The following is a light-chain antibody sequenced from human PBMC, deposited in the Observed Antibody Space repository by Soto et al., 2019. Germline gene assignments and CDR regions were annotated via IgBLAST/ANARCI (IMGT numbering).Light chain of an antibody. J-gene: IGLJ3*02. CDR3: SSYTTSGTLWV. CDR2: EVS. Sequence: LTQPASVSGSPGQSITISCTGTSSDVGSYNYVSWYQQHPGKAPKLMIYEVSNRPSGVSNRFSGSKSGNTASLTISGLQAEDEADYYCSSYTTSGTLWVFGGGTQLTVL. CDR1: SSDVGSYNY. V-gene: IGLV2-14*01.